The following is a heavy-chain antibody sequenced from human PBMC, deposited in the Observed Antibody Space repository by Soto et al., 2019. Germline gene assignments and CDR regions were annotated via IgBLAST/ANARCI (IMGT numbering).Heavy chain of an antibody. CDR2: IYYSGST. D-gene: IGHD3-10*01. V-gene: IGHV4-59*01. J-gene: IGHJ6*02. CDR3: ARNSMVRGLSYCMDV. Sequence: SETLSLTCTVSGGSISSYYRSWIRQPPGKGLERIGYIYYSGSTNYNTSLKSRVTISVDPSKNQFSLKLSSVTDADTAVHYCARNSMVRGLSYCMDVWRQGTTVTVSS. CDR1: GGSISSYY.